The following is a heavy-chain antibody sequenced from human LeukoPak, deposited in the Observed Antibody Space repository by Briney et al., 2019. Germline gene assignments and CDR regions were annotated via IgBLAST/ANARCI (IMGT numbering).Heavy chain of an antibody. CDR3: ARNVRSIAAADPLGY. CDR1: GYTFTSYG. D-gene: IGHD6-13*01. V-gene: IGHV1-18*01. J-gene: IGHJ4*02. CDR2: ISAYNGNT. Sequence: ASVKVSCKASGYTFTSYGISWVRQAPGQGLEWMGWISAYNGNTNYAQKVQGRVTMTTDTSTSTAYMELRSLRSDDTAVYYCARNVRSIAAADPLGYWGQGTLVTVSS.